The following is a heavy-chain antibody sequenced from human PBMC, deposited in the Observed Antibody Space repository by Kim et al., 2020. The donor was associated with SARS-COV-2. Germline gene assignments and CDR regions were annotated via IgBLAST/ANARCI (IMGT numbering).Heavy chain of an antibody. J-gene: IGHJ3*02. D-gene: IGHD2-2*01. CDR1: GFTFRNYA. Sequence: GGSLRLSCAVSGFTFRNYAMHWVRQAPGKGLEWVALIAYDESEKYYADSVKGRFSISRDNSKNTVSLQINRLRAEDTAVYYCARDSISTIIGYAFDIWG. CDR2: IAYDESEK. V-gene: IGHV3-30*04. CDR3: ARDSISTIIGYAFDI.